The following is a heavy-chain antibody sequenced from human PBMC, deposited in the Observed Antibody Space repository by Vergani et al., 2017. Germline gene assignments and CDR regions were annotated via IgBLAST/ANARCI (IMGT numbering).Heavy chain of an antibody. CDR3: ARGDTAMDFDY. J-gene: IGHJ4*02. CDR2: IYSGGST. Sequence: VQLVESGGGVVQPGGSLRLSCAASGFTVSSNYMSWVRQAPGKGLEWVSVIYSGGSTYYADSVKGRFTISRDNSKNTLYLQMNSLRAEDTAVYYCARGDTAMDFDYWGQGTLVTVSS. D-gene: IGHD5-18*01. CDR1: GFTVSSNY. V-gene: IGHV3-66*02.